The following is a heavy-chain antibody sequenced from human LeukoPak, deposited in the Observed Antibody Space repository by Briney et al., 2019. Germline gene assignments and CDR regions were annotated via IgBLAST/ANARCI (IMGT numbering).Heavy chain of an antibody. Sequence: GGSLRLSCAASGFTFSSYAMSWVRQAPGKGLEWVSAISGSGGSTYYADSVKGWFTISRDNSKNTLYLQMNSLRAEDTAVYYCAKDRRGYSYGFHYGMDLWGQGTTVTVSS. V-gene: IGHV3-23*01. J-gene: IGHJ6*02. CDR1: GFTFSSYA. CDR3: AKDRRGYSYGFHYGMDL. CDR2: ISGSGGST. D-gene: IGHD5-18*01.